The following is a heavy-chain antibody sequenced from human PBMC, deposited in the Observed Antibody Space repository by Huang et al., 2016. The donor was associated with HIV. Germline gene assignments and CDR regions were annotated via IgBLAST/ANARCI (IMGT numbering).Heavy chain of an antibody. Sequence: EEHLVESGGGLVQPGGSLRLSCAASGFKFSNYGMQWGRQAPGKGRMWDSRIKIDVRTTDNADSGKGRSTISRDNAKNTLYLQMISLTAEDTAIYYCARAGGFEIWGQGTVVTVSS. CDR2: IKIDVRTT. J-gene: IGHJ3*02. V-gene: IGHV3-74*01. CDR3: ARAGGFEI. CDR1: GFKFSNYG. D-gene: IGHD2-15*01.